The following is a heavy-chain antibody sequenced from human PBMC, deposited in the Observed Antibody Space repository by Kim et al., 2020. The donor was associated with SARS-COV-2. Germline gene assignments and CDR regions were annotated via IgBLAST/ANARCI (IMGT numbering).Heavy chain of an antibody. CDR3: AREGTYYDFWSGYYQGAFDI. Sequence: GGSLRLSCAASGFTFSSYAMHWVRQAPGKGLEWVAVISYDGSNKYYADSVKGRFTISRDNSKNTLYLQMNSLRAEDTAVYYCAREGTYYDFWSGYYQGAFDIWGQGTMVTVSS. D-gene: IGHD3-3*01. CDR2: ISYDGSNK. V-gene: IGHV3-30-3*01. J-gene: IGHJ3*02. CDR1: GFTFSSYA.